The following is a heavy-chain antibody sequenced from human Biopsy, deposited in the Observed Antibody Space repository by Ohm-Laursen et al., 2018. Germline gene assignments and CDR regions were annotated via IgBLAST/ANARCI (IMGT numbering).Heavy chain of an antibody. J-gene: IGHJ6*02. CDR3: ARDSSRRAREGGMDV. CDR1: GFSVSSYD. V-gene: IGHV3-21*01. CDR2: ISETSSHI. D-gene: IGHD6-6*01. Sequence: SLRLSCAASGFSVSSYDMNWVRQAPGKGLEWISYISETSSHIYDADSVRGRFTVASDIAKNSLYLQLNSLRVEDTAVYYCARDSSRRAREGGMDVWGQGTTVTVSS.